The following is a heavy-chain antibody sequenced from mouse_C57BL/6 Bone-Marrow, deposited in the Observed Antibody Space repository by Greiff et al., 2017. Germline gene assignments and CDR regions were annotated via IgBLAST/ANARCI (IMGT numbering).Heavy chain of an antibody. J-gene: IGHJ4*01. D-gene: IGHD1-1*01. Sequence: EVQWVESGGGLVQPGGSLSLSCAASGFTFPAYYMSWVRQPPGKALEWLGFIRNKANGYTTEYSAYVKVRFTISRDNSQSILYLQMNALRAEDGESEYCARYKAFTSVVEDDAIDYWGQGTLVTVSA. V-gene: IGHV7-3*01. CDR2: IRNKANGYTT. CDR3: ARYKAFTSVVEDDAIDY. CDR1: GFTFPAYY.